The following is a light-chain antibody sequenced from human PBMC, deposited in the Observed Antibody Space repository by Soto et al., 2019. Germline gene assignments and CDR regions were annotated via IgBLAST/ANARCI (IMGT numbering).Light chain of an antibody. V-gene: IGKV3-20*01. Sequence: EIVLTQSPGTLSLSPGERATLSCRASQSVSSSYLAWYQQKPGLAPRLLIYGASSRATGIPHRFSGSGSGTHFTLTISRLDPEDFAVYYCQQYGSSLLFTFGPGTKVDIK. J-gene: IGKJ3*01. CDR1: QSVSSSY. CDR3: QQYGSSLLFT. CDR2: GAS.